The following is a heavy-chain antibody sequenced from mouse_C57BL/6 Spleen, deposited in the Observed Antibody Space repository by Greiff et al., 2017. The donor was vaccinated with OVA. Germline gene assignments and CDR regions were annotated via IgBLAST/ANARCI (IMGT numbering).Heavy chain of an antibody. V-gene: IGHV5-4*01. CDR1: GFTFSSYA. D-gene: IGHD1-1*01. Sequence: EVKLVESGGGLVKPGGSLKLSCAASGFTFSSYAMSWVRQTPEKRLEWVATISDGGSYTYYPDNVKGRFTISRDNAKNNLYLQMSHLKSEDTAMYYCARDNPAYGSYFDYWGQGTTLTVSS. J-gene: IGHJ2*01. CDR3: ARDNPAYGSYFDY. CDR2: ISDGGSYT.